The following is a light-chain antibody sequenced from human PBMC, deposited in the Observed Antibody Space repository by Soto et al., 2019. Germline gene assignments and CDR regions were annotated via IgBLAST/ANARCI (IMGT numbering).Light chain of an antibody. CDR2: WAS. CDR3: QEYYSIPRT. V-gene: IGKV4-1*01. J-gene: IGKJ1*01. CDR1: QSVLYSSNNKNY. Sequence: DIVMTQSPDSLAVSLGERATINCKSSQSVLYSSNNKNYLAWYQLKPGQPPKLLIYWASTRESGVPERFSGSGSGTDFTLTISSLQAEDVAVYYCQEYYSIPRTFGQGTKVEIK.